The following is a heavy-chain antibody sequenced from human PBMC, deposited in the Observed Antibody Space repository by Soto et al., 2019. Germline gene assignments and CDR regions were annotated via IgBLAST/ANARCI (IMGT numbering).Heavy chain of an antibody. Sequence: QVQLVQSGAEVKKPGSSGKVSCKASGGTFSSYTMSGVRQAPGKGLGWMGRITPILGIANYAQKFQGRVTITADKSTSKAYMELSILRTEDTDVYYCATEYISSYYCFYYMDVLGKGTTVTRSS. D-gene: IGHD6-6*01. V-gene: IGHV1-69*08. CDR2: ITPILGIA. CDR3: ATEYISSYYCFYYMDV. J-gene: IGHJ6*03. CDR1: GGTFSSYT.